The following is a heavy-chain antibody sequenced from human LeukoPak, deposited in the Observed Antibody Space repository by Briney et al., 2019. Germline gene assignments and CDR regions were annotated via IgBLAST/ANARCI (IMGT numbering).Heavy chain of an antibody. Sequence: ASVKVSCKAYGYTFTGYYMHWVRQATGQGLEWMGWMNPNSGNTGYAQKFQGRVTMTRNTSISTAYMELSSLRSEDTAVYYCARAGGYCGRISCPYYFDYWGQGSLVAVSS. V-gene: IGHV1-8*02. J-gene: IGHJ4*02. CDR3: ARAGGYCGRISCPYYFDY. CDR1: GYTFTGYY. CDR2: MNPNSGNT. D-gene: IGHD2-15*01.